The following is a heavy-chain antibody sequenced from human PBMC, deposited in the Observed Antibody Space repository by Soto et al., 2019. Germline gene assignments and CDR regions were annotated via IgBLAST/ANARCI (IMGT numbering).Heavy chain of an antibody. J-gene: IGHJ3*02. CDR2: IFHSGST. Sequence: QVQLQESGPGLVKPSETLSLTCTVSGVYFSSYYWSWVRQPPGKGLEWIGNIFHSGSTNYKPSLKSRGTLSVDTSKNQFSLTLSSVTAADTAVYYCARGRFVWFGESSGAFDMWGQGTMVTVSS. V-gene: IGHV4-59*01. CDR3: ARGRFVWFGESSGAFDM. CDR1: GVYFSSYY. D-gene: IGHD3-10*01.